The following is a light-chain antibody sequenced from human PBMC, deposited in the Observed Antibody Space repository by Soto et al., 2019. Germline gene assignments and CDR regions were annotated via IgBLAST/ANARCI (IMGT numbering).Light chain of an antibody. J-gene: IGLJ2*01. V-gene: IGLV2-8*01. CDR1: RSDIGDSNY. CDR3: ASKAGSSRHVV. Sequence: QSALTQPPSASGSPGQSDTISCTGSRSDIGDSNYVSWYQQHPRKAPKLIISEVINRPSGVPDRFSASKSGNTASLTISGLQAEDEADYYCASKAGSSRHVVFGGGTKLTVL. CDR2: EVI.